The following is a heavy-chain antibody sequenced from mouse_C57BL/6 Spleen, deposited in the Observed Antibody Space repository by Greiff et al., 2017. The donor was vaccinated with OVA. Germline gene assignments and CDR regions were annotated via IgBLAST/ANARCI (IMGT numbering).Heavy chain of an antibody. CDR2: IDPSDSET. D-gene: IGHD2-4*01. J-gene: IGHJ1*03. CDR1: GYTFTSYW. Sequence: VQLQQPGAELVRPGSSVKLSCKASGYTFTSYWMHWVKQRPIQGLEWIGNIDPSDSETHYNQKFKNKATLTVDKSSSTAYMQLSSLTAEDSAVYYCARRDYGGYFDVWGTGTTVTVSS. CDR3: ARRDYGGYFDV. V-gene: IGHV1-52*01.